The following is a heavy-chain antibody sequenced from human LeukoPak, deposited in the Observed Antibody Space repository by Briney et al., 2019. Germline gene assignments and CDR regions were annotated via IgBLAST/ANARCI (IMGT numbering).Heavy chain of an antibody. Sequence: PSETLSLTCTVSGGSISSSSYYWGWIRQPPGKGLEWIGSIYYSGSTYYNPSLKSRVTISVDTSKNQFSLKLSSVTAADTAVYYCARLGRGSYDSSGYYYFDYWGQGTLVTVSS. CDR3: ARLGRGSYDSSGYYYFDY. CDR1: GGSISSSSYY. D-gene: IGHD3-22*01. J-gene: IGHJ4*02. CDR2: IYYSGST. V-gene: IGHV4-39*01.